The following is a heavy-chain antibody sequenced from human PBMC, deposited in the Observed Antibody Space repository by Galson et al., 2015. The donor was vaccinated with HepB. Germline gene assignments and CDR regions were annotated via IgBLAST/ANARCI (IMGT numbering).Heavy chain of an antibody. J-gene: IGHJ3*02. D-gene: IGHD2-8*01. CDR3: ARTKQSNGALDM. V-gene: IGHV3-48*01. Sequence: SLRLSCAVSAFSVTTYSMNWVRQAPGKGLEWPSYISVSGRTIYYADSVKGRFTISRDSAQNSVYLEMDSLRAEDTAVYYCARTKQSNGALDMWGQGTMVTVSS. CDR2: ISVSGRTI. CDR1: AFSVTTYS.